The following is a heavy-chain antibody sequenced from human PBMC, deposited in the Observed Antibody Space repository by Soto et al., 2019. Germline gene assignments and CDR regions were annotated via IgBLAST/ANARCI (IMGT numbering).Heavy chain of an antibody. CDR2: INHSGST. CDR3: ARCRLTMVRGVIITHYYYGMDV. CDR1: GGSFSGYY. Sequence: SETLSLTCAVYGGSFSGYYWSWIRQPPGKGLEWIGEINHSGSTNYNPSLKSRVTISVDTSKNQFSLKLSSVTTADTAVYYCARCRLTMVRGVIITHYYYGMDVWGQGTTVTVSS. V-gene: IGHV4-34*01. D-gene: IGHD3-10*01. J-gene: IGHJ6*02.